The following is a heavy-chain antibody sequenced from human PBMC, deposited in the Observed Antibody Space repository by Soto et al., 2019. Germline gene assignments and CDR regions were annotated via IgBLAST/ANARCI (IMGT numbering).Heavy chain of an antibody. CDR3: AKGGYSYGYGYYYYGMDV. CDR1: GFTFSSYA. Sequence: GGSLRLSCAASGFTFSSYAMHWVRQAPGKGLEWVSAISGSGGSTYYADSVKGRFTISRDNYKNTLYLQMNSLRAEDTAVYYCAKGGYSYGYGYYYYGMDVWGQGTTVTVSS. J-gene: IGHJ6*02. CDR2: ISGSGGST. V-gene: IGHV3-23*01. D-gene: IGHD5-18*01.